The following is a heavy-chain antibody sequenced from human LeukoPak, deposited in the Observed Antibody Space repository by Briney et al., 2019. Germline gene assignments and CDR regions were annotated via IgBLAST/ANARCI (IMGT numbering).Heavy chain of an antibody. CDR3: ARGQGRITTPWDY. V-gene: IGHV1-2*02. CDR2: INPHSGGT. CDR1: GYTFTGYY. Sequence: ASVKVSCKASGYTFTGYYVHWVRQAPGQGLEWMGWINPHSGGTNYAQNFQGRVTMTRDTSISTAYMELSRLRSDDTAVYSCARGQGRITTPWDYWGQGTLVTVSS. D-gene: IGHD3-3*01. J-gene: IGHJ4*02.